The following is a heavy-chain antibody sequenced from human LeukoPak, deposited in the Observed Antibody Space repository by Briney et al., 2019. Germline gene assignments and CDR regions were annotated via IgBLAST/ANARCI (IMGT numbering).Heavy chain of an antibody. CDR1: GYTLTELS. D-gene: IGHD2-2*01. CDR3: ATGIAGCSSTSCYPDY. V-gene: IGHV1-24*01. J-gene: IGHJ4*02. Sequence: GASVKVSCKVSGYTLTELSMHWVRQAPGKGLEWMGGFDPEDGETIYAQKFQGRVTMTEDTSTDTAYMELSSLRSEDTAVYYCATGIAGCSSTSCYPDYRGQGTLVTVSS. CDR2: FDPEDGET.